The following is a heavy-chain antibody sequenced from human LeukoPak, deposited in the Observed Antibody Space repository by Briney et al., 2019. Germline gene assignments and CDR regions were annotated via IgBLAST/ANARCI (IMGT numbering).Heavy chain of an antibody. CDR2: INPNSGGT. CDR1: GYTFTGYY. D-gene: IGHD2/OR15-2a*01. Sequence: ASVKVSCKASGYTFTGYYMHWVRQAPGQGLEWMGWINPNSGGTNYAQKFQGRVTMTTDTSTSTAYMELRSLRSDDTAVYYCARNSRLYDYWGQGTLVTVSS. V-gene: IGHV1-2*02. J-gene: IGHJ4*02. CDR3: ARNSRLYDY.